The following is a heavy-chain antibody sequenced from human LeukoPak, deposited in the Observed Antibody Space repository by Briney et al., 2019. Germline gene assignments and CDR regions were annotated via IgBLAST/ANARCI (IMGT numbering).Heavy chain of an antibody. D-gene: IGHD5-24*01. CDR3: ARDKGTITPRGYYYYMDV. CDR2: IKQDGSEK. Sequence: GGSLRLSCAASGFTFGNNWTSWVRPAPGKGLEWVAKIKQDGSEKYYVDSVKGRFTISRDNAKNSLSLQMNNLRAEDTAVYYCARDKGTITPRGYYYYMDVWGRGITVTVSS. CDR1: GFTFGNNW. V-gene: IGHV3-7*01. J-gene: IGHJ6*03.